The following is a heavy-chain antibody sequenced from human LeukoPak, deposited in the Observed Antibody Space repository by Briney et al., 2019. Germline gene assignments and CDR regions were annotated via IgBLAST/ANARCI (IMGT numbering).Heavy chain of an antibody. Sequence: GASVKVSCKGSGYTFSGYYMHWVRRAPGQGLEWMGWINYNSGATNYAQALQGRVTMTRDTSITIFYMELSSLRSDDTAVYYCARALRYDDSSGYYAYWGQGTLVTVSS. V-gene: IGHV1-2*02. CDR3: ARALRYDDSSGYYAY. CDR2: INYNSGAT. CDR1: GYTFSGYY. D-gene: IGHD3-22*01. J-gene: IGHJ4*02.